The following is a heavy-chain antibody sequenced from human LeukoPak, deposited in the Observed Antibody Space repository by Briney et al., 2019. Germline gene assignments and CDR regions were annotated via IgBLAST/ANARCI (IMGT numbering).Heavy chain of an antibody. CDR3: AREDSSGWSRSFDY. Sequence: PSETLSLTCTVSGGSISGYDWSWSRQPPGKGVEWIGNLYYMRGAWYKSSLKSRVTISLDTSKNQFSLKLSSVTAADTAVYYCAREDSSGWSRSFDYWGQGTLVTVSS. D-gene: IGHD6-19*01. CDR1: GGSISGYD. V-gene: IGHV4-59*12. J-gene: IGHJ4*02. CDR2: LYYMRGA.